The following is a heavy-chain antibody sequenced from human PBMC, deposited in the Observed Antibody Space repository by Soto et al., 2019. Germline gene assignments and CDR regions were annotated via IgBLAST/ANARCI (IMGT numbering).Heavy chain of an antibody. CDR1: GFTFSDYY. D-gene: IGHD3-22*01. CDR2: ISSSSSYT. Sequence: PVGSLRLSCAASGFTFSDYYMNWIRQAPGKGLEWVSYISSSSSYTNYADSVKGRFTISRDNAKNPLYLQMNSLRAEDTAVYYCASEIITGMDVWGQGTTVTVSS. J-gene: IGHJ6*02. V-gene: IGHV3-11*06. CDR3: ASEIITGMDV.